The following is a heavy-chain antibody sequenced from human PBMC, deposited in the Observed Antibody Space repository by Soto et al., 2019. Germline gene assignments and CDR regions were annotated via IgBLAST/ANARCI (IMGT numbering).Heavy chain of an antibody. CDR3: TRGPSGDKVDY. V-gene: IGHV4-30-4*01. CDR2: IYNSGTT. D-gene: IGHD7-27*01. Sequence: QVQLQESGPGLVKPSQTLSLTCTVSGGSISSGGYFWSWIRQPPGKGLEWIGHIYNSGTTYNNPSLKGRVTMSVDTSMNQCSLKLSSVTAADTAVYYCTRGPSGDKVDYWGQGALVTVSS. CDR1: GGSISSGGYF. J-gene: IGHJ4*02.